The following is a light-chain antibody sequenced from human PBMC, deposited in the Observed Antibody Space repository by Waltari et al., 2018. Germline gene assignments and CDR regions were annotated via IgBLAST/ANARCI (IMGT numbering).Light chain of an antibody. CDR3: SSYTSSSTRV. CDR2: DVS. V-gene: IGLV2-14*03. CDR1: SSAVGGYNS. Sequence: QSALTQPASVSGSPGQSITISCTGTSSAVGGYNSVSWYQQHPGKAPKLLIYDVSNRPSGVSNRFSGSKSGNTASLTISGLQAEDEADYYCSSYTSSSTRVFGSGTKVTVL. J-gene: IGLJ6*01.